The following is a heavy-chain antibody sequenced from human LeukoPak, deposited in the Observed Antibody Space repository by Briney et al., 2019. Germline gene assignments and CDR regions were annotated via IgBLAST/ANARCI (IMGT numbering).Heavy chain of an antibody. J-gene: IGHJ6*02. V-gene: IGHV3-7*05. Sequence: PGGSLRLSCAASGFTFSSYWMSWLRQAPGKGLEWVANIKQDGSEKYYVDSVKGRFTISRDNAKNSLYLQMNSLRAEDTAVYYCARVYGSGSYYYYYGMDVWGQGTTVTVSS. D-gene: IGHD3-10*01. CDR1: GFTFSSYW. CDR2: IKQDGSEK. CDR3: ARVYGSGSYYYYYGMDV.